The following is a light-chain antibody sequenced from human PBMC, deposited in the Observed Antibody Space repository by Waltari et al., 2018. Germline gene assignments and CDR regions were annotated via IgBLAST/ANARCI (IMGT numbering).Light chain of an antibody. V-gene: IGLV3-25*03. CDR3: QTADSTGTLRV. CDR1: GLPKQY. J-gene: IGLJ3*02. CDR2: KDT. Sequence: SYELTQPPSVSVSPGQTARITCSGDGLPKQYAFWYTQKSGQAPVLVIYKDTKRPSGIPCRFSGSSSETIVTFTSSGVRAEDEADYYWQTADSTGTLRVFGGGTKLTVL.